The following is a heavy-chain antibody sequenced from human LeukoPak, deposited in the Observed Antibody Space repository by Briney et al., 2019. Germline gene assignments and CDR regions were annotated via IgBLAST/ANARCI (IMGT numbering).Heavy chain of an antibody. CDR2: INPSGGST. Sequence: ASVKVSCKASGYTLTSYYMHWVRQAPGQGLEWMGIINPSGGSTSYAQKFQGRVTMTRDTSTSTVYMELSSLRSEDTAVYYCARVPRGSIAAVGEIDYWGQGTLVTVSS. J-gene: IGHJ4*02. CDR3: ARVPRGSIAAVGEIDY. V-gene: IGHV1-46*01. CDR1: GYTLTSYY. D-gene: IGHD6-13*01.